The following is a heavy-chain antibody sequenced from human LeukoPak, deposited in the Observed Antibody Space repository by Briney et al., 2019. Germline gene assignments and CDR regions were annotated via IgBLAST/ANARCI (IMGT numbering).Heavy chain of an antibody. D-gene: IGHD6-19*01. V-gene: IGHV4-31*03. Sequence: SETLSLTCTVSGGSISSGGYYWSWIRQHPGKGLEWIGYIYYSGSTYYNPSLKSRVTISVDTSKNQFSLKLSSVTAADTAVYYCARGRRLDSSGWTYYYYYGMDVWGQGTTVTVSS. J-gene: IGHJ6*02. CDR2: IYYSGST. CDR3: ARGRRLDSSGWTYYYYYGMDV. CDR1: GGSISSGGYY.